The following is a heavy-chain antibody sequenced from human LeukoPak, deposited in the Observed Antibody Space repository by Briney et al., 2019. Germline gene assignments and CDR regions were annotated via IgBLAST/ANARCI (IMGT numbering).Heavy chain of an antibody. V-gene: IGHV1-18*01. CDR3: ARVGDSSVHSHNLDY. J-gene: IGHJ4*02. D-gene: IGHD3-22*01. CDR1: DYTFTSYG. CDR2: IGTYAGNT. Sequence: ASVKVSCKASDYTFTSYGISWLRQAPGQGLEWMGWIGTYAGNTNYAQNLQGRVTMTTDTSTSTAYMELRSLRSDDTAMYYCARVGDSSVHSHNLDYWDQGTLVTVSS.